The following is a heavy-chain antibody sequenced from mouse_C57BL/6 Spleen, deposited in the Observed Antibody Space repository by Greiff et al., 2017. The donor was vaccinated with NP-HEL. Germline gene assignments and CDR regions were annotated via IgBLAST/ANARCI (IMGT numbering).Heavy chain of an antibody. D-gene: IGHD2-3*01. CDR1: GYTFTSYG. CDR2: IYPRSGNT. Sequence: QVQLQQSGAELARPGASVKLSCKASGYTFTSYGISWVKQRTGQGLEWIGEIYPRSGNTYYNEKFKGKATLTADKSSSTAYIELRSLTSEDSAVYFGARGNDGYYVWYFEVWGTGTTVTVSS. J-gene: IGHJ1*03. V-gene: IGHV1-81*01. CDR3: ARGNDGYYVWYFEV.